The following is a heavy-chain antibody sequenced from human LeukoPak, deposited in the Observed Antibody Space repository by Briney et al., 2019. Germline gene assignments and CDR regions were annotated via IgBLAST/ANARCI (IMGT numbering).Heavy chain of an antibody. CDR3: AGAPGDSSGYPAPLTV. CDR1: GFTFSSYG. Sequence: PGGSLRLSCAASGFTFSSYGMHWVRQAPGKGLEWVSAISGSGGSTYYADSVKGRFTISRDNSKNTLYLQMNSLRAEDTAVYYCAGAPGDSSGYPAPLTVWGQGTLVTVSS. V-gene: IGHV3-23*01. J-gene: IGHJ4*02. D-gene: IGHD3-22*01. CDR2: ISGSGGST.